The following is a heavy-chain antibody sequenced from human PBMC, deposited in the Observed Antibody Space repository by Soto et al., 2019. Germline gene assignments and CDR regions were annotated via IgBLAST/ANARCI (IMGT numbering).Heavy chain of an antibody. J-gene: IGHJ4*02. V-gene: IGHV3-23*01. Sequence: GGSLRLSCAASGFTFSSYAMNWVRQAPGKGLEWVSGISGSSGNTYYADSVKGRFTISRDNSKNTLYLQVNSLGAEDTAVYYCAKVHYYDNTGYPIGSVLDFWGQGTLVTVSS. CDR2: ISGSSGNT. CDR3: AKVHYYDNTGYPIGSVLDF. D-gene: IGHD3-22*01. CDR1: GFTFSSYA.